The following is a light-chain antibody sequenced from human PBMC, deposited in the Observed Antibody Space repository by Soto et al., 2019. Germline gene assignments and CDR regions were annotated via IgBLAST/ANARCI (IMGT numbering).Light chain of an antibody. Sequence: QSAQTQPASVSGSPGQSITISCTGTSSDVGGYNYVSWYQQHPGKAPKLMIYEVSNRPSGVSNRFSGSKSGNTASLTISGLQAEDEADYYCSSYTSTSTLVVFGGGTKLTVL. CDR1: SSDVGGYNY. J-gene: IGLJ2*01. CDR3: SSYTSTSTLVV. CDR2: EVS. V-gene: IGLV2-14*01.